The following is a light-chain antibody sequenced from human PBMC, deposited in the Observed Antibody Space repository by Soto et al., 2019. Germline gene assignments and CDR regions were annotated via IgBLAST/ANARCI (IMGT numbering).Light chain of an antibody. J-gene: IGKJ5*01. CDR2: GAS. CDR1: QSVSSN. V-gene: IGKV3-15*01. CDR3: QQRHMWPIT. Sequence: EILMTQSPATLSVSPGERATLSCRASQSVSSNLAWYQQKPGQAPRLLIYGASTRATGIPARFSGSGSGTDFTLTISSLEPEGSAVYYCQQRHMWPITFGQGTRLEIK.